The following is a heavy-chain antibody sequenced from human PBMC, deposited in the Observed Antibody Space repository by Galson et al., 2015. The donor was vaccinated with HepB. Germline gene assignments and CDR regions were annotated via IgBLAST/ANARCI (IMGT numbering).Heavy chain of an antibody. CDR1: GYTFTHHY. V-gene: IGHV1-18*04. Sequence: SVKVSCKASGYTFTHHYINWVRQAPGQGLEWMGWISAYNGGTNYAQNLQGRVTMTTDTSTSTAYMELRSLRSDDTAVYFCARDIAAAGVVFDSWGQGTLVTVSS. CDR3: ARDIAAAGVVFDS. J-gene: IGHJ4*02. D-gene: IGHD6-13*01. CDR2: ISAYNGGT.